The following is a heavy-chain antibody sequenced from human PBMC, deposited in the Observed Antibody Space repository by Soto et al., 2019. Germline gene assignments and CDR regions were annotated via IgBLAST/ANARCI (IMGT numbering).Heavy chain of an antibody. Sequence: PGGSLRLSCAASGFTFSGSAMHWVRQASGKGLEWVGRIRNKANNYATAYGASVKGRFTISRDESKNTAYLQMNSLKTEDTAVYYCTASVYDTFLDYWAQASLVTVSS. J-gene: IGHJ4*02. CDR3: TASVYDTFLDY. CDR2: IRNKANNYAT. D-gene: IGHD5-12*01. CDR1: GFTFSGSA. V-gene: IGHV3-73*01.